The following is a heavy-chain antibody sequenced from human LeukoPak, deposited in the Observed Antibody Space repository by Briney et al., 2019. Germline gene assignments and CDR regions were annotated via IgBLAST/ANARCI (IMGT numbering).Heavy chain of an antibody. J-gene: IGHJ4*02. CDR2: IYYSGST. D-gene: IGHD3-10*01. Sequence: SETLSLTCTVSGGSISSYYWSWIRQPPGKGLEWIGYIYYSGSTNYNPSLKSRVTISVDTSKNQFSMKLSSVTAADTAVYYCASSPYYYGSGSYYLGYFDYWGQGTLVTVSS. CDR3: ASSPYYYGSGSYYLGYFDY. CDR1: GGSISSYY. V-gene: IGHV4-59*01.